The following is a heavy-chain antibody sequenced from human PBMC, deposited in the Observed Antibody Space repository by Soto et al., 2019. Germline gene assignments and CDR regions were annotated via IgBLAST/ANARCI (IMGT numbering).Heavy chain of an antibody. CDR1: GYTFTSYD. Sequence: ASVKVSCKASGYTFTSYDINWVRQATGQGLEWMGWMNPNSGNTGYAQKFQGRVTMTRNTSISTAYMELSSLRSEDTAVYYCARGQSVLYFDYYYYYLKYVWGKGTTVTVSS. D-gene: IGHD2-8*01. V-gene: IGHV1-8*01. CDR2: MNPNSGNT. J-gene: IGHJ6*03. CDR3: ARGQSVLYFDYYYYYLKYV.